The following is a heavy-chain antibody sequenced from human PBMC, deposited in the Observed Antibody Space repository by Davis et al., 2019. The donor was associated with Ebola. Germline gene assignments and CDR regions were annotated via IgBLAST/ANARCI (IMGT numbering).Heavy chain of an antibody. Sequence: SETLSLTCNVSGASINSGFFSWSWVRQPAGKGLEWIGHIYSSGSTKYNPSLESRVTISLDTSKNQFSLKVNSVTAADTAVYFCARDRHDSSAYGSWGQGTLVTVSS. CDR3: ARDRHDSSAYGS. V-gene: IGHV4-61*09. CDR2: IYSSGST. CDR1: GASINSGFFS. D-gene: IGHD3-22*01. J-gene: IGHJ4*02.